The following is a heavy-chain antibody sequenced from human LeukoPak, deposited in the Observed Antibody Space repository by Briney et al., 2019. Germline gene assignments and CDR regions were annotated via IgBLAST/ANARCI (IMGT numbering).Heavy chain of an antibody. J-gene: IGHJ4*02. V-gene: IGHV4-34*01. Sequence: SETLSLTCAVYGGSFSGYYWSWIRQPPGKGLEWIGEINHSGSTNYNPSLKSRVTISVGTSKNQFSLKLSSVTAADTAVYYCARGDSGSFDYWGQGTLVTVSS. CDR2: INHSGST. CDR3: ARGDSGSFDY. D-gene: IGHD5-12*01. CDR1: GGSFSGYY.